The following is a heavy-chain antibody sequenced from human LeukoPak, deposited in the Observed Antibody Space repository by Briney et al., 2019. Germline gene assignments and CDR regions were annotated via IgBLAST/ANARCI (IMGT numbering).Heavy chain of an antibody. CDR3: ARDKATLTMIPFHFQH. CDR1: GYTFTSYG. D-gene: IGHD3-22*01. V-gene: IGHV1-18*01. Sequence: GASVKVSCKASGYTFTSYGISWVRQAPGQGLEWMGWISAYNGNTNYAQKLQGRVTMTTDTSTSTAYMEPRSLRSDDTAVYYCARDKATLTMIPFHFQHWGQGTLVTVSS. CDR2: ISAYNGNT. J-gene: IGHJ1*01.